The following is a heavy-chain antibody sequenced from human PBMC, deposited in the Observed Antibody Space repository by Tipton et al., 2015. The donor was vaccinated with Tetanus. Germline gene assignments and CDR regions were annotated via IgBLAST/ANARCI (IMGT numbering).Heavy chain of an antibody. D-gene: IGHD6-6*01. Sequence: SLRLSCAASGFTFSSYSMNWVRQAPGKGLEWLAPIWYDGSDIYPDSLRGRLTISRDNSKNTVYLQMNSLRAEDTAVYYCATEYSSSSGYYYYGMDVWGQGTTVTVSS. V-gene: IGHV3-33*03. CDR2: IWYDGSDI. CDR3: ATEYSSSSGYYYYGMDV. J-gene: IGHJ6*02. CDR1: GFTFSSYS.